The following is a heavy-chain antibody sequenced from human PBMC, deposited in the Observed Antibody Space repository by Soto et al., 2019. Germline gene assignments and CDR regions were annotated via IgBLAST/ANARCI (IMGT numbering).Heavy chain of an antibody. CDR2: ITDYNGNT. CDR1: GYTFINYG. V-gene: IGHV1-18*04. Sequence: QVQLVQSGTEVKKSGASVKVSCKASGYTFINYGISWVRQAPGQGLEWMGWITDYNGNTNYARKFQDRVTMTTDTSTNTAYMELRSLRSDDTAVYFCARDDFGDLWRAFDVWGQGTMVTVSS. D-gene: IGHD4-17*01. J-gene: IGHJ3*01. CDR3: ARDDFGDLWRAFDV.